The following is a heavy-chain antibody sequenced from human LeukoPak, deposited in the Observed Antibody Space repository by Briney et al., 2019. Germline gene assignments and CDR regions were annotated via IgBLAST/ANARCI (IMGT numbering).Heavy chain of an antibody. CDR2: IYYSGST. J-gene: IGHJ4*02. D-gene: IGHD6-19*01. CDR3: ARGGYSSGVFDY. V-gene: IGHV4-59*01. CDR1: GGSISSYY. Sequence: PSETLSLTCTVSGGSISSYYWSRIRQPPGKGLEWIGYIYYSGSTNYNPSLKSRVTISVDTSKNQFSLKLSSVTAADTAVYYCARGGYSSGVFDYWGQGTLVTVSS.